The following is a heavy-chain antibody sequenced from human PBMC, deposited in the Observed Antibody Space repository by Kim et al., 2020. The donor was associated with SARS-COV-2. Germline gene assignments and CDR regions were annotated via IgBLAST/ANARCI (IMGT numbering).Heavy chain of an antibody. Sequence: SVKVSCKTSGGTFSTHAISWVRQAPGQGLEWMGGIIPIFNRGNYVQKFEGRVTITADESTSTAYMELSSLRSEDTAVYYCAKKIVGATPYYCMDVWGQG. J-gene: IGHJ6*02. CDR2: IIPIFNRG. D-gene: IGHD1-26*01. CDR1: GGTFSTHA. CDR3: AKKIVGATPYYCMDV. V-gene: IGHV1-69*13.